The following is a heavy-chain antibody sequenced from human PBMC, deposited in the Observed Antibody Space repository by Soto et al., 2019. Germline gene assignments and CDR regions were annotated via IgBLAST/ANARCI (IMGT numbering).Heavy chain of an antibody. D-gene: IGHD3-22*01. CDR3: AGDSSGYSYDAFDI. Sequence: EVQLVESGGGLVQPGGFLRLSCAASRFTFSTYWMHWVRQAPGKGLVWVSRINSDGTGTSYADSVKGRITISRDNAKNTLYLQMNSLRSEDTAVYYCAGDSSGYSYDAFDIWGQGTMVTVSS. CDR2: INSDGTGT. CDR1: RFTFSTYW. V-gene: IGHV3-74*01. J-gene: IGHJ3*02.